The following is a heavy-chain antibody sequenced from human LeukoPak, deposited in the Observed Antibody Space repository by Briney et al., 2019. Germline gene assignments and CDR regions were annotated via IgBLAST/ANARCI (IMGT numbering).Heavy chain of an antibody. D-gene: IGHD6-19*01. V-gene: IGHV3-30*03. J-gene: IGHJ5*02. CDR3: ARDSSGWYGRVDP. Sequence: HPGRSLRLSCAASGFSFKSYAMHWVRQAPGKGLEWAAVISSDGSDKYYGDSVKGRLTISRDNSMNTLYLQMNSLRAEDTAIYYCARDSSGWYGRVDPWGQGTLVTVSS. CDR1: GFSFKSYA. CDR2: ISSDGSDK.